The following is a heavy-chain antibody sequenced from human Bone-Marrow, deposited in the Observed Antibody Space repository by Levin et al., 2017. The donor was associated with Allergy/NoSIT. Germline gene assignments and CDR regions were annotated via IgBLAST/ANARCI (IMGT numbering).Heavy chain of an antibody. CDR3: AREDNWNYDY. CDR2: MSGSGGRT. Sequence: GESLKISCAASGFTFSRYAMAWVRQAPGQGLEWVSGMSGSGGRTVYTDSVKGRFTISRDNSKNIMYLQMNSLRVEDTALYYCAREDNWNYDYWGQGTLVTVSS. CDR1: GFTFSRYA. D-gene: IGHD1-7*01. J-gene: IGHJ4*02. V-gene: IGHV3-23*01.